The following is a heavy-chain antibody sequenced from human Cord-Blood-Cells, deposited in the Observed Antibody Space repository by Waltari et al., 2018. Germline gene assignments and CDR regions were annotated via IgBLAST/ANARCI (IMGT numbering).Heavy chain of an antibody. Sequence: QVQLVQSGAEVKKPGSSVKVSCKASGDTFSSYAISWVRQAPGQGLEWMGRIIPILGIENYEQTFQGRVTITADKSTSTGYMERSSLRSEDTAVYYWAIMEGLRSSNWLDPWGQGTLVTVSS. J-gene: IGHJ5*02. CDR1: GDTFSSYA. CDR3: AIMEGLRSSNWLDP. D-gene: IGHD5-12*01. CDR2: IIPILGIE. V-gene: IGHV1-69*09.